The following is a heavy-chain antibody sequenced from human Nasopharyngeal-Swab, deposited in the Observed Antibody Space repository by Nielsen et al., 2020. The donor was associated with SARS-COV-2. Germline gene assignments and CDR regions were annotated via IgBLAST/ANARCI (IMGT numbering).Heavy chain of an antibody. CDR2: ISSSGSTI. V-gene: IGHV3-48*03. D-gene: IGHD5-18*01. CDR3: ARDMSGYNNAYGVFYYYYAMDV. J-gene: IGHJ6*02. Sequence: GESLKISCAASGFTFSSYEMNWVRQAPGKGLEWVSYISSSGSTIYYADSVRGRFTISRDNAKKSLYLQMNSLRAEDTAVYFCARDMSGYNNAYGVFYYYYAMDVWGQGTTVTVSS. CDR1: GFTFSSYE.